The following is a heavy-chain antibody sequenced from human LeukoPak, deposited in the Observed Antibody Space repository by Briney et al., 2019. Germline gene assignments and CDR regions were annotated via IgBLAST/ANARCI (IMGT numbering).Heavy chain of an antibody. J-gene: IGHJ3*02. CDR2: IYYSGST. V-gene: IGHV4-59*12. Sequence: SETLSLTCTVSGGSISSYYWSWIRQPPGKGLEWIGYIYYSGSTNYNPSLKSRVTISVDTSKNQFSLKLSSVTAADTAVYYCARPPRRGSGSYYTFDAFDIWGQGTMVTVSS. CDR1: GGSISSYY. CDR3: ARPPRRGSGSYYTFDAFDI. D-gene: IGHD3-10*01.